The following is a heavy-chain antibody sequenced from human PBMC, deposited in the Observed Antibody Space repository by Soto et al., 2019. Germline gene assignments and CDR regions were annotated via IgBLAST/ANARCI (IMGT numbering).Heavy chain of an antibody. CDR2: INHSGST. Sequence: SEPLSLTCAVYGGSFSGYYWSWIRQPPGKGLEWIGEINHSGSTNYNPSLKSRVTISVDTSKNQFSLKLSSVTAADTAVYYCARLRAEPYDFWSGPQTYYYYGMDVWGQGTTVTVSS. D-gene: IGHD3-3*01. J-gene: IGHJ6*02. V-gene: IGHV4-34*01. CDR3: ARLRAEPYDFWSGPQTYYYYGMDV. CDR1: GGSFSGYY.